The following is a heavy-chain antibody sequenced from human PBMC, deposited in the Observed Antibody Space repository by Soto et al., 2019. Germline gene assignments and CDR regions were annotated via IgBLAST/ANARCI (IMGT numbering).Heavy chain of an antibody. CDR3: VRRMLPGYYFDY. D-gene: IGHD3-10*02. CDR2: ISPSGDAT. CDR1: GDSITNYF. J-gene: IGHJ4*02. V-gene: IGHV1-46*03. Sequence: QVQLVQSGAEVKKPGASVKVSCKASGDSITNYFMHWVRQAPGQGLEWMGMISPSGDATVYTQKFQGRVTMTRDTATGTVYMELSSLRSEDTAVYYCVRRMLPGYYFDYWGQGTLVTVSS.